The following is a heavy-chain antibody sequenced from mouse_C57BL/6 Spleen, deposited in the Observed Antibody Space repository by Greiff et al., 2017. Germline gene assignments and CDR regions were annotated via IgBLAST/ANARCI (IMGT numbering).Heavy chain of an antibody. CDR3: ARHEVYYGSSPYAMDY. CDR1: GYTFTEYT. V-gene: IGHV1-62-2*01. CDR2: FYPGSGSI. D-gene: IGHD1-1*01. Sequence: QVQLKESGAELVKPGASVKLSCKASGYTFTEYTIHWVKQRSGQGLEWIGWFYPGSGSIKYNEKFKDKATLTADKSSSTVYMELSRLTSEDSAVYFCARHEVYYGSSPYAMDYWGQGTSVTVSS. J-gene: IGHJ4*01.